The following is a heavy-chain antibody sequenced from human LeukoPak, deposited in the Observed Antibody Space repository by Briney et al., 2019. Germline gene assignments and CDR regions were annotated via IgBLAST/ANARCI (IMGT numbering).Heavy chain of an antibody. CDR2: IYTSGST. CDR1: GGSISSYY. V-gene: IGHV4-4*07. D-gene: IGHD3-10*01. J-gene: IGHJ5*02. CDR3: ASQYYYGSGSYYIVPWFDP. Sequence: PSETLSHTCTVSGGSISSYYWSWIRQPAGKGLEWIGRIYTSGSTNYNPSLESRVTMSVDTSKNQFSLKLSSVTAADTAVYYCASQYYYGSGSYYIVPWFDPWGQGTLVTVSS.